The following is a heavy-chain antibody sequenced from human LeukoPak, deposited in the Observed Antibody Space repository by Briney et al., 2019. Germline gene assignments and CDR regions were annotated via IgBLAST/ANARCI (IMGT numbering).Heavy chain of an antibody. Sequence: GGSLRLSCAASGFTFSSYWMSWVRQAPGKGLEWVANIKEDGSEKYYVDSVKGRFTISRDNAKKSLYLQMNSLRAEDTAVYYCARGSEVVAAANNWFDPWGQGTLVTVSS. CDR3: ARGSEVVAAANNWFDP. V-gene: IGHV3-7*01. J-gene: IGHJ5*02. CDR1: GFTFSSYW. CDR2: IKEDGSEK. D-gene: IGHD2-2*01.